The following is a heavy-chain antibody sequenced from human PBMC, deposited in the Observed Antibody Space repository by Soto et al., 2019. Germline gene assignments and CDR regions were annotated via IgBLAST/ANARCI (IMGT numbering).Heavy chain of an antibody. CDR3: AKALEGYYGMDV. J-gene: IGHJ6*02. V-gene: IGHV3-30*18. CDR1: GFTFSSYG. D-gene: IGHD1-1*01. Sequence: LRLSCAASGFTFSSYGMHWVRQAPGKGLEWVAVISYDGSNKYYADSVKGRFTISRDNSKNTLYLQMNSLRAEDTAVYYCAKALEGYYGMDVWGQGTTVTVSS. CDR2: ISYDGSNK.